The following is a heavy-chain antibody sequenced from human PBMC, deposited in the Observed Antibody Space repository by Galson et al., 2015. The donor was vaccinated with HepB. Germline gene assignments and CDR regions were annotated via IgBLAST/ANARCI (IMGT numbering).Heavy chain of an antibody. CDR1: GFSLSTSGMC. CDR3: ARMRTFCGGNCYRYLDN. V-gene: IGHV2-70*01. Sequence: PALVKPTQTLTLTCTFSGFSLSTSGMCVTWIRQSPGKALEWLAFIDWDDVKYYSTSLKTRLTISKDNSKNQVVLSMTNIDPVDTAAYYCARMRTFCGGNCYRYLDNWGQGTVVTVSS. CDR2: IDWDDVK. J-gene: IGHJ4*02. D-gene: IGHD2-21*02.